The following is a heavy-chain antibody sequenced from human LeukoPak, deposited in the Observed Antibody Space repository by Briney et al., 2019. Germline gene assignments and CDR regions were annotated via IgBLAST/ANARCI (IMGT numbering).Heavy chain of an antibody. V-gene: IGHV3-30-3*01. J-gene: IGHJ4*02. CDR2: ISYDGSNK. D-gene: IGHD6-19*01. Sequence: GGSLRLSCAASGFTFSSYAMHWVRQAPGKGLEWVALISYDGSNKYYADSVKGRFTISRDNSKNTLYLQMNSLRAEDTAVYYCAKALAVAEMYYFDYWGQGTLVTVSS. CDR3: AKALAVAEMYYFDY. CDR1: GFTFSSYA.